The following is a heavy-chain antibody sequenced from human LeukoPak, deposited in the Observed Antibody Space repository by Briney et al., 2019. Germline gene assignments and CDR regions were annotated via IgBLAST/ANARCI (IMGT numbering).Heavy chain of an antibody. J-gene: IGHJ6*03. CDR2: IYPGDSDT. CDR3: ARQTEYHYDSSGSNYYYYYMDV. Sequence: GESLKISCKGSGYSFTSYWIGWVRQMPGKGLEWMGIIYPGDSDTRYSPSFQGQVTISADKSISTAYLQWSSLKASDTAMYYCARQTEYHYDSSGSNYYYYYMDVWGKGTTVTISS. CDR1: GYSFTSYW. V-gene: IGHV5-51*01. D-gene: IGHD3-22*01.